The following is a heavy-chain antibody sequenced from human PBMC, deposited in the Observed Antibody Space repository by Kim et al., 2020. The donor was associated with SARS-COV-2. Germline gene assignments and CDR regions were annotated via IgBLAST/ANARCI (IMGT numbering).Heavy chain of an antibody. CDR2: IYYSGST. CDR3: AAMVRGGWYFDL. J-gene: IGHJ2*01. D-gene: IGHD3-10*01. Sequence: SETLSLTCTVSGGSISSSSYYWGWIRQPPGKGLEWIGSIYYSGSTYYNPSLKSRVTISVDTSKNQFSLKLSSVTAADTAVYYCAAMVRGGWYFDLWGRGTLVTVSS. V-gene: IGHV4-39*01. CDR1: GGSISSSSYY.